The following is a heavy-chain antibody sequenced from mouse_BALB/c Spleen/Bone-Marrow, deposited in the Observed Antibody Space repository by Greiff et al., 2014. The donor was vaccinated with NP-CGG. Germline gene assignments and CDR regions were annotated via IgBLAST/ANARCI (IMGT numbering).Heavy chain of an antibody. J-gene: IGHJ2*01. Sequence: VQLKQSGPGLVKPSQTVSLTCTVTGISITTGNYRWSWIRQFPGKKLEWIGYIYYSGTISNNPSLTSRTTITRDTSKNQFFLEMNSLTAEDTATYYCARGAMITTGYFDYWGQGTTLTVSS. CDR1: GISITTGNYR. V-gene: IGHV3-5*02. CDR2: IYYSGTI. D-gene: IGHD2-4*01. CDR3: ARGAMITTGYFDY.